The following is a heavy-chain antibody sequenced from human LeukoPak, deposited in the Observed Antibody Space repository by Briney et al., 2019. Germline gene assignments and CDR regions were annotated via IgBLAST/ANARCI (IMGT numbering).Heavy chain of an antibody. J-gene: IGHJ4*02. D-gene: IGHD3-10*01. CDR1: GGSISSYY. V-gene: IGHV4-59*01. Sequence: SETLSLTCTVSGGSISSYYWSWIRQPPGKGLEWIGYIYYSGSTNYNPSLKSRVTISVDTSKNQFSLKLSSVTAADTAVYYCARMGATMVRGVIPIGYFDYWGQGTLVTVSS. CDR3: ARMGATMVRGVIPIGYFDY. CDR2: IYYSGST.